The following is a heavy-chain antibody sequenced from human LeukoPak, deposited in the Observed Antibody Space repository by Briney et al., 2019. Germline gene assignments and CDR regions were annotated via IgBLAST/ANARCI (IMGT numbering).Heavy chain of an antibody. CDR2: ISSSSSYI. J-gene: IGHJ6*02. Sequence: EGSLRLSCAASGFTFSSYSMNWVRQAPGKGLEWVSSISSSSSYIYYADSVKGRFTISRDNAKNSLYLQMNSLRAEDTGVYYCARAGRDYYYGMDVWGQGTTVTVSS. CDR1: GFTFSSYS. V-gene: IGHV3-21*01. CDR3: ARAGRDYYYGMDV.